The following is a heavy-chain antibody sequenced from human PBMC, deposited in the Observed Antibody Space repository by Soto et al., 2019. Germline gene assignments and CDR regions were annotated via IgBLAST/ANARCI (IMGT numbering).Heavy chain of an antibody. J-gene: IGHJ6*02. Sequence: PSETLSLTCTVSGGSISSYYWGWIRRPPGKGLEWIGSIYYSGSTYYNPSLKSRVTISVDTSKNQFSLKLSSVTAADTAVYYCASLGGGYDFWSGSYYYGMDVWGQGTTVTVSS. CDR1: GGSISSYY. CDR3: ASLGGGYDFWSGSYYYGMDV. CDR2: IYYSGST. V-gene: IGHV4-39*01. D-gene: IGHD3-3*01.